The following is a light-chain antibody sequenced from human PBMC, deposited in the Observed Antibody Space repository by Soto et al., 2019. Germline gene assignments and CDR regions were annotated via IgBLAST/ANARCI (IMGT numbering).Light chain of an antibody. CDR1: QSFAGNY. CDR3: QQYGSSPTT. V-gene: IGKV3-20*01. CDR2: GAS. J-gene: IGKJ1*01. Sequence: EMVLTQSPGTLSLSPGERATLSCRASQSFAGNYLAWYRRKPAQAPRLLIYGASSRATDIPRRFSGSGSGTDFTVTITRLEPEEFAVYYCQQYGSSPTTFGSGTRVEIK.